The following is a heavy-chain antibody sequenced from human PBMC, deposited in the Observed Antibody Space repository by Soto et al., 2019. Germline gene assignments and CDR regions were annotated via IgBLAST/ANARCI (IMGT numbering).Heavy chain of an antibody. CDR1: GFTFSSYG. Sequence: QVQLVESGGGVVQPGRSLRLSCAASGFTFSSYGMHWVRQAPGKGLEGVAVIWYDGSNKYYADSVKGRVTISRDNSKNTLYLPMNSLKAEDKAVYSGARGGYDSLTGYYIDYSYGMDVWGQGTTVTVSS. J-gene: IGHJ6*02. V-gene: IGHV3-33*01. CDR2: IWYDGSNK. CDR3: ARGGYDSLTGYYIDYSYGMDV. D-gene: IGHD3-9*01.